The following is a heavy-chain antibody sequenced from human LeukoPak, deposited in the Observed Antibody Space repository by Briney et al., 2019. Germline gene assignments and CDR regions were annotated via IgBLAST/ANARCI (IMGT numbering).Heavy chain of an antibody. D-gene: IGHD6-19*01. CDR1: GGSISSYY. CDR3: ASQPPSSGWYGFMAN. V-gene: IGHV4-59*01. J-gene: IGHJ4*02. CDR2: IYYSGST. Sequence: SETLSLTCTVSGGSISSYYWSWIRQPPGKGLEWIGYIYYSGSTNYNPSLKSRVTISVDTSKNQFSLKLSSVTAADTAVYYCASQPPSSGWYGFMANWGQETLVTVPS.